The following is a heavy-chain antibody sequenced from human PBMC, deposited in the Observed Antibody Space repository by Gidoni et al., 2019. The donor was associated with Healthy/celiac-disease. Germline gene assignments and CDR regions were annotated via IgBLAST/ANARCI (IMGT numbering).Heavy chain of an antibody. CDR3: ARDPLAYCGGDCYPAFDY. V-gene: IGHV3-48*02. J-gene: IGHJ4*02. CDR1: GFTFSSYS. Sequence: EVQLVESGGGLVQPGGSLRLSCAASGFTFSSYSMNWVRQAPGKGLEWVSYISSSSSTIYYADSVKGRFTISRDNAKNSLYLQMNSLRDEDTAVYYCARDPLAYCGGDCYPAFDYWGQGTLVTVSS. D-gene: IGHD2-21*02. CDR2: ISSSSSTI.